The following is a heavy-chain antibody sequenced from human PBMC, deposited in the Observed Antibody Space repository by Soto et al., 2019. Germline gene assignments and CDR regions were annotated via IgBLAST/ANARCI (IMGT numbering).Heavy chain of an antibody. CDR2: IWYDGSNK. D-gene: IGHD2-15*01. CDR3: AREGRYCSGGSCYRGFDP. CDR1: GFTFSSYG. J-gene: IGHJ5*02. V-gene: IGHV3-33*01. Sequence: SLRLSCAASGFTFSSYGMHWVRQAPGKGLEWVAVIWYDGSNKYYADSVKGRFTISRDNSKNTLYLQMNSLRAEDTAVYYCAREGRYCSGGSCYRGFDPWGQGTLVTVSS.